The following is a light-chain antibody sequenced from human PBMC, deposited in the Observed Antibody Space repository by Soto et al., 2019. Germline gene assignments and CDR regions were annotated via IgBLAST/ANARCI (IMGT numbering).Light chain of an antibody. Sequence: QSVLTQPPSVSGAAGQGVTISCTGSSSNIGAGYDVHWYQQLPGTAPKLLIYGNSNRPSGVPDRFSGSKSGTSASLAITGLQAEDEADYYCRSYDSSLSGYVFGTGTKVTVL. J-gene: IGLJ1*01. CDR1: SSNIGAGYD. CDR3: RSYDSSLSGYV. V-gene: IGLV1-40*01. CDR2: GNS.